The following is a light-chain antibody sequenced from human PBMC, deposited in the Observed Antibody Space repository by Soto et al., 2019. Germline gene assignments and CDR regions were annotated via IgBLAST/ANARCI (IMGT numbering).Light chain of an antibody. CDR1: QSVLYSSNNKNY. V-gene: IGKV4-1*01. CDR2: WAS. Sequence: DIVMTQSPDSLAVSLGERATINCKSSQSVLYSSNNKNYLAWYQQKPGQPPKLLIYWASTRESGVXXXXXXXXXXXXXXXTISSLQAEDVAVYYCQQYYSTPRTFGQGTKVEIK. CDR3: QQYYSTPRT. J-gene: IGKJ1*01.